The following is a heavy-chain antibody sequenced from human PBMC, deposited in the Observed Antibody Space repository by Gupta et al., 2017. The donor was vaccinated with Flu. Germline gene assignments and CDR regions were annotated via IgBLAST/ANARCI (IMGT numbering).Heavy chain of an antibody. CDR1: GFTFSSYA. CDR3: AKDLFCSSTSCPPTRFDY. V-gene: IGHV3-23*01. Sequence: EVQLLESGGGLVQPGGSLRLSCAASGFTFSSYAMSWVRQAPGKGLEWVSAISGCGGSTYYADSVKGRFTISRDNSKNTLYLQMNSLRAEDTAVYYCAKDLFCSSTSCPPTRFDYWGQGTLVTVSS. J-gene: IGHJ4*02. D-gene: IGHD2-2*01. CDR2: ISGCGGST.